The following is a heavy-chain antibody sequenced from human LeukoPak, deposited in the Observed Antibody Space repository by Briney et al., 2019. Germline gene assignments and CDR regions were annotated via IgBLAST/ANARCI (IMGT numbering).Heavy chain of an antibody. CDR2: MNPNSGNT. D-gene: IGHD3-22*01. CDR1: GYTFTSYD. CDR3: ARGHEYYYDSSGYYYYHWFDP. Sequence: SVKVSCKASGYTFTSYDINWVRQATGQGLEWMGWMNPNSGNTGYAQKFQGRVTMTRNTSISTAYMELSSLRSEDTAVYYCARGHEYYYDSSGYYYYHWFDPWGQGTLVTVSS. J-gene: IGHJ5*02. V-gene: IGHV1-8*01.